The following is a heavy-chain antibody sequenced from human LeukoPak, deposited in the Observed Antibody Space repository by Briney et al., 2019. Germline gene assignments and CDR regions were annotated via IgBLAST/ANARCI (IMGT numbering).Heavy chain of an antibody. CDR2: IYYSGST. V-gene: IGHV4-39*07. CDR1: GGSISSSSYY. J-gene: IGHJ4*02. CDR3: ARGRIAAAGLDY. D-gene: IGHD6-13*01. Sequence: PSETLSLTCTVSGGSISSSSYYWGWIRQPPGKGLEWIGSIYYSGSTNYNPSLKSRVTISVDTSKNQFSLKLSSVTAADTAVYYCARGRIAAAGLDYWGQGTLVTVSS.